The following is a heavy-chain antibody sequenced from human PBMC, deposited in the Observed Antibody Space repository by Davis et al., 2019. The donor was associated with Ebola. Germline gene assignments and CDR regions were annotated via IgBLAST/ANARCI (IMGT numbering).Heavy chain of an antibody. CDR2: IKRDGDERTR. D-gene: IGHD2-15*01. J-gene: IGHJ4*02. CDR3: TTDEAGSRY. Sequence: PGGSLRLSCAASGFPFSNAWMNWVRLAPGKGLEWVARIKRDGDERTRDYAAPVRGRFIISRDDGGNTLYLYMNSLKTDDTAIYYCTTDEAGSRYWGQGSPVTVSS. CDR1: GFPFSNAW. V-gene: IGHV3-15*07.